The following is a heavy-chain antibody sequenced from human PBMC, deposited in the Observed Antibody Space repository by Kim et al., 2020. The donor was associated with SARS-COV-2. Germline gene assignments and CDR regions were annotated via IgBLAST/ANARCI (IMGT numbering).Heavy chain of an antibody. V-gene: IGHV4-34*01. CDR1: GGSFSGYY. CDR2: INHSGST. Sequence: SETLSLTCAVYGGSFSGYYWSWIRQPPGKGLEWIGEINHSGSTNYNPSLKSRVTISVDTSKNQFSLKLSSVTAADTAVYYCARGRSGYYYGSGSRGYFDYWGQGTLVTVSS. D-gene: IGHD3-10*01. CDR3: ARGRSGYYYGSGSRGYFDY. J-gene: IGHJ4*02.